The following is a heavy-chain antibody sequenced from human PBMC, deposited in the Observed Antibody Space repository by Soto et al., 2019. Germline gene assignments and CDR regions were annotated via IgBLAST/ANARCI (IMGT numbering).Heavy chain of an antibody. CDR1: GGTFSSYA. J-gene: IGHJ3*02. CDR3: ASFNRDYYGSGSYLVGAFDI. V-gene: IGHV1-69*13. Sequence: SVKVSCKASGGTFSSYAISWVRQAPGQGLEWMGGIIPIFGTANYAQKFQGRVTITADESTSTAYMELSSLRSEDTAVYYCASFNRDYYGSGSYLVGAFDIWGQGTMVTVSS. D-gene: IGHD3-10*01. CDR2: IIPIFGTA.